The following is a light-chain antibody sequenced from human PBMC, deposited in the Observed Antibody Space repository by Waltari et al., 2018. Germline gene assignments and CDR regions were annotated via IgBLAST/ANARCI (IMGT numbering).Light chain of an antibody. Sequence: DIQMTQSLSSLSASVGDRVTITCRASQSISRYLNWYQQKPGTAPKLLIYAASSLQSGVPSRFSGSGSGADFTLTISSLQPEDFATYYCQQCYSSPLTFGGGTKVEIK. CDR2: AAS. V-gene: IGKV1-39*01. CDR1: QSISRY. J-gene: IGKJ4*01. CDR3: QQCYSSPLT.